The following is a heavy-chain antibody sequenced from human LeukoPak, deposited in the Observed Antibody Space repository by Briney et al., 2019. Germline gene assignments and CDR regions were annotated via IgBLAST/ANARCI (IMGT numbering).Heavy chain of an antibody. J-gene: IGHJ6*03. Sequence: PSETLSLTCTVSGGSISSYYWSWIRQPAGKGLEWIGRIYTSGSTNYNPSLKSRVTMSVDTSKNHFSLKLSSVTAADTAVYYCARDLGGLYSNPYYYYYYMDVWGKGTTVTVSS. D-gene: IGHD4-11*01. CDR3: ARDLGGLYSNPYYYYYYMDV. V-gene: IGHV4-4*07. CDR1: GGSISSYY. CDR2: IYTSGST.